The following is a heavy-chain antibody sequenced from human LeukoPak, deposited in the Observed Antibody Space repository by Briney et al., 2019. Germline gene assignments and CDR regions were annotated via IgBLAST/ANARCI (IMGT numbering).Heavy chain of an antibody. CDR3: ATALDAYGSGSYHDAFDI. V-gene: IGHV1-18*01. CDR1: GYTFNTYN. Sequence: ASVKVSCKASGYTFNTYNINWVRQAPGQGLEWMGWISTYNDNTNYAQKFQGRVTMTTDTSTSTAYMELRSLRSDDTAVYYCATALDAYGSGSYHDAFDIWGQGTMVTVSS. D-gene: IGHD3-10*01. J-gene: IGHJ3*02. CDR2: ISTYNDNT.